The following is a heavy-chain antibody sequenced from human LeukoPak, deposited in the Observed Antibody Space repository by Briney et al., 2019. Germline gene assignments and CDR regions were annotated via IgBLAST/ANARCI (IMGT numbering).Heavy chain of an antibody. CDR3: AKDNRGYGDPSYYYYMDV. V-gene: IGHV3-23*01. Sequence: GGSLRLSCAASGFTFSSYAMSWVRQAPGKGLEWVSAISGSGGSTYYADSVKGRFTISRDNSKNTLYLQMNSLRAEDTAVYCCAKDNRGYGDPSYYYYMDVWGKGTTVTVSS. CDR1: GFTFSSYA. J-gene: IGHJ6*03. D-gene: IGHD4-17*01. CDR2: ISGSGGST.